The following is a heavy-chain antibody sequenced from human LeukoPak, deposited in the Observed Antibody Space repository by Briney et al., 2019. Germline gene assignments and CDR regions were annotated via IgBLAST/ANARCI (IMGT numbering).Heavy chain of an antibody. J-gene: IGHJ6*02. CDR3: ARGKTLVQLRYYYGMDV. CDR1: GGTFSIYA. CDR2: IIPILGIA. V-gene: IGHV1-69*04. D-gene: IGHD6-13*01. Sequence: GASVTVSCKASGGTFSIYAISWVRQAPGQGLEWMGRIIPILGIANYAQKFQGRVTITADKSTSTAYMELSSLRSDDTAVYYCARGKTLVQLRYYYGMDVWGQGTTVTVSS.